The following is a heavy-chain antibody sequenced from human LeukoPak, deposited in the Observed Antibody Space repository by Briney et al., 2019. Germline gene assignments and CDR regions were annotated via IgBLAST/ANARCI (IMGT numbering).Heavy chain of an antibody. CDR2: IYTSGST. CDR3: ARDSLLYDSSGYYTDY. Sequence: SETLSLTCTVSGGAISSYYWSWIRQPAGKGLEWIGRIYTSGSTNYNPSLKSRVTMSVDTSKNQFSLKLSSVTAADTAVYYCARDSLLYDSSGYYTDYWGQGTLVTVSS. CDR1: GGAISSYY. J-gene: IGHJ4*02. D-gene: IGHD3-22*01. V-gene: IGHV4-4*07.